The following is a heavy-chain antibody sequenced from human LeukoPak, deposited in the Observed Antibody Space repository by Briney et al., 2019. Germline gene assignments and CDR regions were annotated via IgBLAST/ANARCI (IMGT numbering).Heavy chain of an antibody. V-gene: IGHV3-53*04. J-gene: IGHJ4*02. D-gene: IGHD6-13*01. Sequence: GGSLRLSCAASGFTVSSNYMSWVRQAPGKGLEWVSVIYSGGSTYYSDSVKGRFTISRHNSKNTLYLQMNSLRAEDTAVYYCASGYSSSWYSYWGQGTLVTVSS. CDR1: GFTVSSNY. CDR3: ASGYSSSWYSY. CDR2: IYSGGST.